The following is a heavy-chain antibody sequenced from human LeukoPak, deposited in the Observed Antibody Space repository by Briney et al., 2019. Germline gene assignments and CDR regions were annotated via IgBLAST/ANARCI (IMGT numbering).Heavy chain of an antibody. CDR2: INPNSGGT. CDR1: GYTFPIHG. CDR3: ARDLVGYYYDSSGYYQIDY. J-gene: IGHJ4*02. D-gene: IGHD3-22*01. V-gene: IGHV1-2*02. Sequence: ASVKVSCKTSGYTFPIHGIAWVRQAPGQGLEWMGWINPNSGGTNYAQKFQGRVTMTRDTSISTAYMELSRLRSDDTAVYYCARDLVGYYYDSSGYYQIDYWGQGTLVTVSS.